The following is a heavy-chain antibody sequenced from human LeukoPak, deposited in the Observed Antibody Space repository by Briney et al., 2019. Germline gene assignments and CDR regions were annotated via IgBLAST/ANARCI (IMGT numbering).Heavy chain of an antibody. V-gene: IGHV1-46*01. D-gene: IGHD3-10*01. CDR2: INPSGGAT. Sequence: ASVKVSCKASGYTFTNYFIHWVRQAPGQGLEWLGVINPSGGATSYAQKFPGRVTMTRDTSTSTVYMELCSLRPDDTAVYYCARVSASGGFDDHWGQGSLVTVSS. CDR3: ARVSASGGFDDH. J-gene: IGHJ5*02. CDR1: GYTFTNYF.